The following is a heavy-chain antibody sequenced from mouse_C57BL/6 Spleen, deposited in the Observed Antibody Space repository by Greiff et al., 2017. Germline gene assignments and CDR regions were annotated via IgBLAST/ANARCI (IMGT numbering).Heavy chain of an antibody. Sequence: QVQLQQPGAELVMPGASVKLSCKASGYTFTSYWMHWVKQRPGQGLEWIGEIDPSDSYTNYNQKFKGKSTLTVDKSSSTAYMQLSSLTSEDSAVYYCARRDYDYDDGGYYYAMDYWGQGTSVTVSS. V-gene: IGHV1-69*01. D-gene: IGHD2-4*01. J-gene: IGHJ4*01. CDR2: IDPSDSYT. CDR1: GYTFTSYW. CDR3: ARRDYDYDDGGYYYAMDY.